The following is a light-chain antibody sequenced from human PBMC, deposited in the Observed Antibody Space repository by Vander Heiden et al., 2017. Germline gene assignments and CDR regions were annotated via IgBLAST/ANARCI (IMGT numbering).Light chain of an antibody. V-gene: IGLV1-51*01. J-gene: IGLJ3*02. Sequence: SVLTQPPSVSAAPGQKVTISCAGSSSNIGSNYVSWYQQLPGTAPKLLIYDNNKRPSGIPDRFSGSKSGTSATLGITGLQTGDEADYYCGTWDSSLRGVLFGGGTKLTVL. CDR2: DNN. CDR3: GTWDSSLRGVL. CDR1: SSNIGSNY.